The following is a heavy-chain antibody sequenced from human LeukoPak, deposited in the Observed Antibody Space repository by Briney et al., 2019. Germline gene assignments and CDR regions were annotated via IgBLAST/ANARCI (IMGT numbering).Heavy chain of an antibody. V-gene: IGHV5-51*01. CDR3: ARRYGAGYSSSYYHYYMDV. J-gene: IGHJ6*03. D-gene: IGHD5-24*01. Sequence: GESLRISCKGSGYRFNNYWIGWVRQMSGKGLEWMGIIYPDDSNTKYTPSFEGQVTISVDKSINTAYLQWSSLKASDTAIYYCARRYGAGYSSSYYHYYMDVWGQGTTVTVSS. CDR2: IYPDDSNT. CDR1: GYRFNNYW.